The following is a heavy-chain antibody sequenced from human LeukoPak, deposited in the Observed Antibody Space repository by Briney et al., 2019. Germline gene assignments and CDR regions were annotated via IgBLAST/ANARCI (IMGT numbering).Heavy chain of an antibody. CDR3: AKVDPPIIAGARGDAFEI. Sequence: GASVNVSCKSSGYRFSNFGITWVRQAPGQGLEWMGWTSPYDDNPEYGKKFQGRVTMTTDTSTNTAYMELRSLRPDDTAVYYCAKVDPPIIAGARGDAFEIWGQGTLVTVSS. V-gene: IGHV1-18*01. CDR2: TSPYDDNP. CDR1: GYRFSNFG. J-gene: IGHJ3*02. D-gene: IGHD1-26*01.